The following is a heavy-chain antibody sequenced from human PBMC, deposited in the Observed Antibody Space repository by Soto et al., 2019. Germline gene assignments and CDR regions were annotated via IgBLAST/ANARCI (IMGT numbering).Heavy chain of an antibody. Sequence: ASVKVSCKASGGTFSSYAISWVRQAPGQGLEWMGGIIPIFGTANYAQKFQGRVTITADESTSTAYMELSSLRSEDTAVYYCARDFSPRFGELLYYFDYWGQGSLVTGSS. CDR3: ARDFSPRFGELLYYFDY. CDR2: IIPIFGTA. CDR1: GGTFSSYA. J-gene: IGHJ4*02. D-gene: IGHD3-10*01. V-gene: IGHV1-69*13.